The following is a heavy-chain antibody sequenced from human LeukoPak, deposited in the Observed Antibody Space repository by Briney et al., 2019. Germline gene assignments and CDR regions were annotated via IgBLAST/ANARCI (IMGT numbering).Heavy chain of an antibody. J-gene: IGHJ3*02. Sequence: GRSLRLSCAASGFTFSDYYMSWIRQAPGKGLEWVSYISSSGSTIYYADSVKGRFTISRDNAKNSLYLQMNSLRAEDTAVYYCARSRPSRYCSGGSCTHHAFDIWGQETMVTVPS. CDR2: ISSSGSTI. V-gene: IGHV3-11*04. CDR3: ARSRPSRYCSGGSCTHHAFDI. CDR1: GFTFSDYY. D-gene: IGHD2-15*01.